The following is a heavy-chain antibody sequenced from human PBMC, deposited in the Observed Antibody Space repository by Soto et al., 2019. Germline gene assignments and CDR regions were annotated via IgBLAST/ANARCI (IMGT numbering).Heavy chain of an antibody. CDR2: IYYSGST. CDR1: GGSISSYY. CDR3: ARDQVGGYCSSTSCPPGNWFDP. D-gene: IGHD2-2*01. V-gene: IGHV4-59*01. Sequence: PSETLSLTCTVSGGSISSYYWSWIRQPPGKGLEWIGYIYYSGSTNYNPSLKSRVTISVDTSRNQFSLKLSSVTAADTAVYYCARDQVGGYCSSTSCPPGNWFDPWGQGTLVTVS. J-gene: IGHJ5*02.